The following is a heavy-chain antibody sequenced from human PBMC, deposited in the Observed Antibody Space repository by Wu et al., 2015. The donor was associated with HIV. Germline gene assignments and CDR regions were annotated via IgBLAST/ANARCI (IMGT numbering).Heavy chain of an antibody. CDR2: TNLNTGGT. CDR1: GYTFTDYF. CDR3: ARDELFRVDDAFDM. J-gene: IGHJ3*02. V-gene: IGHV1-2*02. D-gene: IGHD3-10*01. Sequence: QVQLVQSGAEVKKPGASVKVSCKASGYTFTDYFIHWIRQAPGQGLEWMGWTNLNTGGTNYAPKFQGRVTMSRDTSISTAYIELNGLTSDDTAVYYCARDELFRVDDAFDMWGQGDTGHRL.